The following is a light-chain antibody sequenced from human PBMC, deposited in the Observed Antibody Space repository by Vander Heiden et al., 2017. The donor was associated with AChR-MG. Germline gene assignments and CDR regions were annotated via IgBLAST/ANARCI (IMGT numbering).Light chain of an antibody. J-gene: IGKJ3*01. CDR2: AAS. CDR3: QQSYSTPT. CDR1: QSISRY. Sequence: DIQMTQSPSYLSASVGDRITITCRASQSISRYLSWYQQKPGKAPKLLIYAASSFQSGVPSRFSGSGSGTDFTLTIRRLQPEDFATYYCQQSYSTPTFGPRTKVDIK. V-gene: IGKV1-39*01.